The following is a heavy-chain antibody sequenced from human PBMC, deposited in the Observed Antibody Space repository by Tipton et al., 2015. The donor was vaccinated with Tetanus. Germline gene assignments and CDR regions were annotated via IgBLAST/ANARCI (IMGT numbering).Heavy chain of an antibody. Sequence: SLRLSCAASGFTFSDYTMAWVRQAPGEGLEWVSTISGGGHNTHYADSVQGRFTISRDNSKNTMYLQMNSLRAEDTAVYYCTKEVGIVLFDYCGEGTLVTVS. V-gene: IGHV3-23*01. CDR2: ISGGGHNT. J-gene: IGHJ4*02. CDR3: TKEVGIVLFDY. D-gene: IGHD2-8*01. CDR1: GFTFSDYT.